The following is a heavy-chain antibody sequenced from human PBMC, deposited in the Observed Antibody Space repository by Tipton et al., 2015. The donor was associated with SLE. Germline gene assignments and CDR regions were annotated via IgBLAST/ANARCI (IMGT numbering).Heavy chain of an antibody. Sequence: TLSLTCTVSGGFISSYWSWIRQSAGKGLEWIGRITNNGNTYYIPSLQSRVTMSVDTSKNHFSLKLSSVTAADTAVYYCARHDTNYGRNWFDPWGQGTLVTVSS. V-gene: IGHV4-59*05. CDR3: ARHDTNYGRNWFDP. CDR2: ITNNGNT. J-gene: IGHJ5*02. D-gene: IGHD2-8*01. CDR1: GGFISSY.